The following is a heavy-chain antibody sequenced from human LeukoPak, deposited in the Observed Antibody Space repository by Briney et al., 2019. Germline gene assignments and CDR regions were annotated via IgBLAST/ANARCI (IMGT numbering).Heavy chain of an antibody. J-gene: IGHJ4*02. CDR1: GGSISSSSYY. D-gene: IGHD5-18*01. V-gene: IGHV4-39*06. Sequence: SETLSLTCTVSGGSISSSSYYWGWIRQPPGKGLEWIGSIYYSGSTYYNPSLKSRVTISVDTSKNQFPLKLSSVTAADTAVYYCARGGGIQLWLRGPYYFDYWGQGTLVTVSS. CDR2: IYYSGST. CDR3: ARGGGIQLWLRGPYYFDY.